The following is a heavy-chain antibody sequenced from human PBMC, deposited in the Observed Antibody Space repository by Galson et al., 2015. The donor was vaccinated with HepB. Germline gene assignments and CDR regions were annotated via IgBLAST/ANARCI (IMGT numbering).Heavy chain of an antibody. J-gene: IGHJ4*02. Sequence: SLRLSCAASGFTFSDYYMSWIRQAPGEGLEWVSYISGSDSTIYYARSAKGRFTISRDNAKNSLYLQMNILRAEDTAVYYCARMRGDFGEYFFDYWGQGTLVTVS. CDR1: GFTFSDYY. CDR3: ARMRGDFGEYFFDY. CDR2: ISGSDSTI. V-gene: IGHV3-11*01. D-gene: IGHD3-3*01.